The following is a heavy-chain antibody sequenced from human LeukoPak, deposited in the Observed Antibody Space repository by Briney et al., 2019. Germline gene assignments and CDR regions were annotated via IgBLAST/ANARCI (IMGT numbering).Heavy chain of an antibody. D-gene: IGHD6-19*01. Sequence: GESLQISCKGSGYSFTSYWIGWVLPLPGKGLEWMGIIYPGDSDTRYSPSFQGQVTISAGKSISTAYLQWSSLKASDTAMYYCARSRSPGSSGYYDYWGQGTLVTVSS. CDR3: ARSRSPGSSGYYDY. J-gene: IGHJ4*02. CDR1: GYSFTSYW. CDR2: IYPGDSDT. V-gene: IGHV5-51*01.